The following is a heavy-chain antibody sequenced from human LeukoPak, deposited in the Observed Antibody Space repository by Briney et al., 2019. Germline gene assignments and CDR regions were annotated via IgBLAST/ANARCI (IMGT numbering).Heavy chain of an antibody. CDR2: ISYAGANA. CDR1: GFTFSSYG. CDR3: VREGFYASGSPFDY. D-gene: IGHD2/OR15-2a*01. Sequence: GGSLRLSCAASGFTFSSYGMHWVRQAPGKGLDWVAIISYAGANADYADSVKGRFIISRDDSKNTLYLQMSSLKEEDTGVYYCVREGFYASGSPFDYWGLGILVTVSS. J-gene: IGHJ4*02. V-gene: IGHV3-30*19.